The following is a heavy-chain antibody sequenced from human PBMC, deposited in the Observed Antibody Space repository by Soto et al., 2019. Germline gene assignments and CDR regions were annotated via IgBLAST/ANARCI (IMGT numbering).Heavy chain of an antibody. Sequence: SETLSLTSIASSGSMNNYFWGWIRQPPGNGPEWLEYINYNGNPNSNPSLKNRATMSIDASKREFSLKLRSVTATDTAVYFCARVGDGIDVPGRIQYFDHWGQGTLVTVSS. D-gene: IGHD3-10*01. CDR2: INYNGNP. CDR1: SGSMNNYF. V-gene: IGHV4-59*01. J-gene: IGHJ4*02. CDR3: ARVGDGIDVPGRIQYFDH.